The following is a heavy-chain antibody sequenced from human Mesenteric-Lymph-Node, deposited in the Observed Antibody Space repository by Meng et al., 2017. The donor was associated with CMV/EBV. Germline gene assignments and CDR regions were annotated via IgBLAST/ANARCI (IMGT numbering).Heavy chain of an antibody. J-gene: IGHJ4*02. V-gene: IGHV4-34*01. CDR3: ARGSSYDILTGYFDY. D-gene: IGHD3-9*01. Sequence: QVELAPGGGGLLKPSETLSVTCAVYGGSFSGYYWNWIRQSPEKGLEWIGEINHSGSTTYNPSFTSRIIISVDTSTNQISLNMSSVTAADTAVYYCARGSSYDILTGYFDYWGQGALVTVSS. CDR2: INHSGST. CDR1: GGSFSGYY.